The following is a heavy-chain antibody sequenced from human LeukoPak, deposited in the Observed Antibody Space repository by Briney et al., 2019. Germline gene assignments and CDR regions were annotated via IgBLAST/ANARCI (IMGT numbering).Heavy chain of an antibody. CDR2: ISSSDSTI. V-gene: IGHV3-48*03. Sequence: GGSLRLSCAASGFTFSSYEMHWVRQPPGKGLEWVSYISSSDSTIYYADSVKGRFTISRDNSKNTLYLQMNSLRAEDTAVYYCAKDVMMGIDYWGQGTLVTVSS. CDR1: GFTFSSYE. J-gene: IGHJ4*02. D-gene: IGHD7-27*01. CDR3: AKDVMMGIDY.